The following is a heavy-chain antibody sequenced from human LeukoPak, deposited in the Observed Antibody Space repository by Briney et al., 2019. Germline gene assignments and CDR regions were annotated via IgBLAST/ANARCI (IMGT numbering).Heavy chain of an antibody. D-gene: IGHD5-12*01. J-gene: IGHJ4*02. CDR3: ARDRYSGYDQALDY. CDR2: INPHSGGT. Sequence: ASVKVSFKASGYAFTVYFIHWVRQAPGQGLEWMGWINPHSGGTNYAQRFQGRVTMTRDTSISTAYMELSSLRSDDTAVYYCARDRYSGYDQALDYWGQGALVTVSS. CDR1: GYAFTVYF. V-gene: IGHV1-2*02.